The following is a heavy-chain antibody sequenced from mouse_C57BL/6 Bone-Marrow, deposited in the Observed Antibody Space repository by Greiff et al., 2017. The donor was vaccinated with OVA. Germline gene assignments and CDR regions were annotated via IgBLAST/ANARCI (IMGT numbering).Heavy chain of an antibody. CDR1: GYTFTDYN. J-gene: IGHJ3*01. V-gene: IGHV1-18*01. CDR2: INPNNGGT. D-gene: IGHD2-4*01. CDR3: ARFDYDGWFAY. Sequence: DVKLVESGPELVKPGASVKIPCKASGYTFTDYNMDWVKQSHGKSLEWIGDINPNNGGTIYNQKFKGKATLTVDKSSSTAYMELRSLTSEDTAVYYCARFDYDGWFAYWGQGTLVTVSA.